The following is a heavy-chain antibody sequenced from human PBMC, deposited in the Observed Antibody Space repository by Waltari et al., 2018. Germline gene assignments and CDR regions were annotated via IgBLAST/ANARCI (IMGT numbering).Heavy chain of an antibody. Sequence: EVQLVESGGGLVQPGGSLRLSCAASGLIFSTYSMNWVRQAPGKGLGWVAYISSTGTTRYYTDSVQGRFTISRTNAQNSLYLQMNSLRAEDTAVYYCAREIRGTGYFPDAFDIWGQGTMVTVSS. CDR1: GLIFSTYS. D-gene: IGHD3-9*01. CDR3: AREIRGTGYFPDAFDI. J-gene: IGHJ3*02. V-gene: IGHV3-48*01. CDR2: ISSTGTTR.